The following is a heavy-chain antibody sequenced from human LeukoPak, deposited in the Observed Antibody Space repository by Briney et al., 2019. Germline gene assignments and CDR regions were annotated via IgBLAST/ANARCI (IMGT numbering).Heavy chain of an antibody. CDR2: IWHDGSNK. J-gene: IGHJ4*02. Sequence: GGSLRLSCVASGFTFSSYGMHWVRQAPGKGLEWVAVIWHDGSNKYYADSVKGRFTISRDNSKNTLYLQMNSLRAEDTAVYYCAKGVPMVRGVILTYYFDYWGQETLVTVSS. CDR1: GFTFSSYG. D-gene: IGHD3-10*01. CDR3: AKGVPMVRGVILTYYFDY. V-gene: IGHV3-33*06.